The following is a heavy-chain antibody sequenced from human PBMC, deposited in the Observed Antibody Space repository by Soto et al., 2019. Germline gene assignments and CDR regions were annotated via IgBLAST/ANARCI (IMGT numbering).Heavy chain of an antibody. Sequence: PSETLSLTCAVYGGSFSGYYWSWIRQPPGKGLEWIGEINHSGSTNYNPSHKSRVTISVDTSKNQFSLKLRSVTAADTAVYYSASRLWFGETTKTVLSADYFDYWGQGTLVTASS. J-gene: IGHJ4*02. D-gene: IGHD3-10*01. CDR2: INHSGST. V-gene: IGHV4-34*01. CDR1: GGSFSGYY. CDR3: ASRLWFGETTKTVLSADYFDY.